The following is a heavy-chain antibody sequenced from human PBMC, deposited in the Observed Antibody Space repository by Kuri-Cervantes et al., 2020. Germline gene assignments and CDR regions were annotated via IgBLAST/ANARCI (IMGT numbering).Heavy chain of an antibody. CDR3: AKSGSVVPAAPIDY. D-gene: IGHD2-2*01. CDR2: IKQDGSEK. Sequence: GESLKISCAASGFTFSSYWMSWVRQAPGKGLEWVANIKQDGSEKYYVDSVKGRFTISRDNAKNSLYLQMNSLRAEDTALYYCAKSGSVVPAAPIDYWGQGTLVTVSS. V-gene: IGHV3-7*03. J-gene: IGHJ4*02. CDR1: GFTFSSYW.